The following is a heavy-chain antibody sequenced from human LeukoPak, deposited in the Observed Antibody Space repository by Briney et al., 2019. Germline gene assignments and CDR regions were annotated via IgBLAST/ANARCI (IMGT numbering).Heavy chain of an antibody. CDR3: ARAFYSSSWYHKEDFFDY. CDR1: GGSISSDY. J-gene: IGHJ4*02. D-gene: IGHD6-13*01. Sequence: SETLSLTCTVSGGSISSDYWGWIRQPPGKGLEWIGNIYYSGSTYYSPSLKSRVTISVDTSKNQFSLKLSSVTAADTAVYYCARAFYSSSWYHKEDFFDYWGQGTPVTVSS. CDR2: IYYSGST. V-gene: IGHV4-59*12.